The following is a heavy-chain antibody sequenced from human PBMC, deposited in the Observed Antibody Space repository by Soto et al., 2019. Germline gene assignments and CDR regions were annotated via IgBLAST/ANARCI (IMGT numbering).Heavy chain of an antibody. V-gene: IGHV3-30-3*01. CDR3: ARGPDIVVVPAAIYWYFDL. Sequence: QVQLVESGGGVVQPGRSLRLSCAASGFTFSSYAMHWVRQAPGKGLEWVAVISYDGSKKYYADSVKGRFTISRDNSKNTLYLQMNSLRAEDTAVYYCARGPDIVVVPAAIYWYFDLWGRGTLVTVSS. D-gene: IGHD2-2*01. CDR2: ISYDGSKK. CDR1: GFTFSSYA. J-gene: IGHJ2*01.